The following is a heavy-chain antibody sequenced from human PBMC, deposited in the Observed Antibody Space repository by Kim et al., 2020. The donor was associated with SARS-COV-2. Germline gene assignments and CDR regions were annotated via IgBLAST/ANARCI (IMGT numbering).Heavy chain of an antibody. J-gene: IGHJ4*02. D-gene: IGHD4-4*01. V-gene: IGHV1-24*01. Sequence: AQKFQGRVTMTEDTSTDRAYMKLSSLRSEDTAVYYCATSYAVTTTQRLDYWGQGTLVTVSS. CDR3: ATSYAVTTTQRLDY.